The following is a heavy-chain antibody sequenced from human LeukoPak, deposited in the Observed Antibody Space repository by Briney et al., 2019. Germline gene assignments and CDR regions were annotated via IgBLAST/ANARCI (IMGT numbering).Heavy chain of an antibody. V-gene: IGHV4-4*07. CDR1: GGSISSYY. CDR3: ARDVRYCSGGSCYDYYYYGMDV. Sequence: PSETLSLTCTVSGGSISSYYWSWIRQPAGKGLEWIGRIYSSGNTNYNPSLKSRVTISVDTSKNQFSLKLSSVTAADTAVYYCARDVRYCSGGSCYDYYYYGMDVWGQGTTVTVSS. J-gene: IGHJ6*02. CDR2: IYSSGNT. D-gene: IGHD2-15*01.